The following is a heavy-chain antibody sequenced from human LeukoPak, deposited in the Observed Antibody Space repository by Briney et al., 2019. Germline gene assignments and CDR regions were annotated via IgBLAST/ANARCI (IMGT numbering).Heavy chain of an antibody. CDR3: ARDQTYYYDGSGPHAFDI. Sequence: ASVKVSCKASGGTFSSYAISWVRQAPGQGLEWMGRIIPIFGTANYAQKFQGRVAITTDESTSTAYMELSSLRSEDTAVYYCARDQTYYYDGSGPHAFDIWGQGTMVTVSS. V-gene: IGHV1-69*05. CDR2: IIPIFGTA. CDR1: GGTFSSYA. D-gene: IGHD3-22*01. J-gene: IGHJ3*02.